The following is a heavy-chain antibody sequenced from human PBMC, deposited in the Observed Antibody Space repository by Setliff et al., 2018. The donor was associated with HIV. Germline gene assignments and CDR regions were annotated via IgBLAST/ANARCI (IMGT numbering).Heavy chain of an antibody. CDR3: AKDRTVVVITIFDY. D-gene: IGHD3-22*01. Sequence: GGSLRLSCAASGFSFSTYAMGWVRQAPGKGLEWVSTVGAVGSPKFYAESVKGRFTISKDNSKNTLYLQMNSLRAEDTAVYYCAKDRTVVVITIFDYWGQGTLVTVSS. J-gene: IGHJ4*02. CDR1: GFSFSTYA. CDR2: VGAVGSPK. V-gene: IGHV3-23*01.